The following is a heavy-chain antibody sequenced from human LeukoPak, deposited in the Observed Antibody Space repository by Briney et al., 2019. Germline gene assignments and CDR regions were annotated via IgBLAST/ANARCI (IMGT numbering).Heavy chain of an antibody. CDR2: IYYSGST. CDR1: GGSISSYY. CDR3: ARVLVVVTAPGEGAFDI. Sequence: SEILSLTCTVSGGSISSYYWSWIRQPPGKGLKWIGYIYYSGSTNYNPSLKSRVTISVDTSKNQFSLKLSSVTAADTAVYYCARVLVVVTAPGEGAFDIWGQGTMVTVSS. J-gene: IGHJ3*02. V-gene: IGHV4-59*01. D-gene: IGHD2-21*02.